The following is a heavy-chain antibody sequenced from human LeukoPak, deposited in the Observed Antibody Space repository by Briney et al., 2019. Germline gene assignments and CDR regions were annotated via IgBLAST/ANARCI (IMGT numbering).Heavy chain of an antibody. V-gene: IGHV1-58*01. D-gene: IGHD3-22*01. Sequence: VASVKVSCKASGFTFTSSAVQWVRQARGQRLEWIGWIVVGSGNTNYAQKFQERVTITRDMPTSTAYMELSSLRSEDTAVYYCAAGLGESSGYYYVFGLSWGQGTLVTVSS. CDR2: IVVGSGNT. J-gene: IGHJ5*02. CDR1: GFTFTSSA. CDR3: AAGLGESSGYYYVFGLS.